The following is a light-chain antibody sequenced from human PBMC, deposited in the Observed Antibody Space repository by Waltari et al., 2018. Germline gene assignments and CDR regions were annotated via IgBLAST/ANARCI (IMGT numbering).Light chain of an antibody. J-gene: IGLJ3*02. V-gene: IGLV2-23*02. CDR3: YSYANGRV. CDR1: RSAIGSYYL. CDR2: EVT. Sequence: QSAPTQPASVSGSPGPSIPISSPGTRSAIGSYYLVSCYQHHPGKPPKLMIYEVTKRPSGVSTRFSGSKSGNTASLTISGLQADDEADYYCYSYANGRVFGGGTKLTVL.